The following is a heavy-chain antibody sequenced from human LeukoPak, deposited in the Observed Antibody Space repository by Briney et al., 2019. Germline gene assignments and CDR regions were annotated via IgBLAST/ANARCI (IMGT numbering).Heavy chain of an antibody. V-gene: IGHV1-69*05. CDR1: GGTFSSYA. D-gene: IGHD3-9*01. J-gene: IGHJ6*03. Sequence: ASVKVSCKASGGTFSSYAISWVRQAPGQGLEWMGGIIPIFGTANYAQKFQGRVTITTDESTSTAYMELSSLRSEDTAVYYRARGMTGYSIYYYYYMDVWGKGTTVTVSS. CDR3: ARGMTGYSIYYYYYMDV. CDR2: IIPIFGTA.